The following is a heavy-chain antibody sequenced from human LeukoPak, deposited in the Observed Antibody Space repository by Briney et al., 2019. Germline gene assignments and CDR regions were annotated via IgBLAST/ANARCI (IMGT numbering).Heavy chain of an antibody. CDR2: IYHSGGT. CDR3: AREDTSRPPGGLGAFDY. CDR1: GGSISSHF. D-gene: IGHD3/OR15-3a*01. V-gene: IGHV4-59*11. Sequence: PSETLSLTCTVSGGSISSHFWSWIRQPPGKGLEWIGYIYHSGGTNYNPSLKSRVTISVDTSKNQFSLKLSSVTAADTAVYYCAREDTSRPPGGLGAFDYWGQGTLVTVSS. J-gene: IGHJ4*02.